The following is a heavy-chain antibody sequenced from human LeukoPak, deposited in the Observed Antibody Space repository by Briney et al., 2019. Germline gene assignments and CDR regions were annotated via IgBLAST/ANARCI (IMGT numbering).Heavy chain of an antibody. CDR2: IYPGDSDT. J-gene: IGHJ4*02. V-gene: IGHV5-51*01. CDR3: ARAVDDYIWVSYRHYYFDY. D-gene: IGHD3-16*02. Sequence: GASLKISSKGSGYSFTSYWIGWVRQMPRKGVEWMGIIYPGDSDTRYSPSFQGQVTISADKSISTAYLQWSRLKASDTAMYYCARAVDDYIWVSYRHYYFDYWGQGTLVTVSS. CDR1: GYSFTSYW.